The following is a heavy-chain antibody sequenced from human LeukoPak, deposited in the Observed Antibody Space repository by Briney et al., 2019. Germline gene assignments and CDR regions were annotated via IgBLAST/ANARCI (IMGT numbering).Heavy chain of an antibody. Sequence: GGSLRLSCAASGFNFSSYWMHGVRQAPGKALEWVSYISSSGSPIYYADSVKGRFTISRDNAKNSLYLQMNSLRAEDTAVYYCARDGYNEDNFDYWGQGTLVTVSS. CDR3: ARDGYNEDNFDY. CDR1: GFNFSSYW. D-gene: IGHD5-24*01. J-gene: IGHJ4*02. CDR2: ISSSGSPI. V-gene: IGHV3-48*04.